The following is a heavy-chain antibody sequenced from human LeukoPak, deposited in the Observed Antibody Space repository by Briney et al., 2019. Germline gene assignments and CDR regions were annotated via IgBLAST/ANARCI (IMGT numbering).Heavy chain of an antibody. CDR2: ISDDGRHN. V-gene: IGHV3-30*04. J-gene: IGHJ4*02. D-gene: IGHD2-8*01. Sequence: GGSLRLSCAASGFTFSTYAMSWVRQAPGKGLEWVVVISDDGRHNYYADSVKGRFTISRDNSKSTLYLQMNSLRDDDSAAYFCARVYLERLTAGYFDHWGQGTQVTVSP. CDR1: GFTFSTYA. CDR3: ARVYLERLTAGYFDH.